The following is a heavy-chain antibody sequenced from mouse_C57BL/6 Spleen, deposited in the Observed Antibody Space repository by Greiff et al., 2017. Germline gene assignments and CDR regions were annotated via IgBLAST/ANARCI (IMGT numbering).Heavy chain of an antibody. Sequence: VQLQQPGAELVKPGASVKMSCKASGYTFTSYWITWVKQRPGQGLEWIGDIYPGSGSTNYNEKFKSKATLTVDTSSSTAYMQLSSLTSEDSAVYYCARALYDYDGFDYWGQGTTLTVSS. V-gene: IGHV1-55*01. J-gene: IGHJ2*01. CDR3: ARALYDYDGFDY. D-gene: IGHD2-4*01. CDR2: IYPGSGST. CDR1: GYTFTSYW.